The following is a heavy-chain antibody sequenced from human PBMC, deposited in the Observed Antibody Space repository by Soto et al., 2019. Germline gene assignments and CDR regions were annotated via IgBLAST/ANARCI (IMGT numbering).Heavy chain of an antibody. CDR3: ARAPRIAVAGRYYYYGMDV. J-gene: IGHJ6*02. CDR2: INPSGGST. Sequence: GASVKVSFKASGYTFTSYYMHWVRQAPGQGLEWMGIINPSGGSTSYAQKFQGRVTMTRDTSTSTVYMELSSLRSEDTAVYYCARAPRIAVAGRYYYYGMDVWGQGTTVTVSS. D-gene: IGHD6-19*01. V-gene: IGHV1-46*01. CDR1: GYTFTSYY.